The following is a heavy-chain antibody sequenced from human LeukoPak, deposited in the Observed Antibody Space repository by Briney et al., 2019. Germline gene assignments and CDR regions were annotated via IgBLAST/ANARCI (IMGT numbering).Heavy chain of an antibody. CDR2: IKQDGSEK. D-gene: IGHD1-26*01. CDR3: AKASIVGYYFDY. J-gene: IGHJ4*02. CDR1: GFTFSSYW. V-gene: IGHV3-7*03. Sequence: GGSLRLSCAASGFTFSSYWMSWVRQAPGKGLEWVANIKQDGSEKYYVDSVKGRFTISRDNAKNSLYLQMNSLRAEDMALYYCAKASIVGYYFDYWGQGTLVTVSS.